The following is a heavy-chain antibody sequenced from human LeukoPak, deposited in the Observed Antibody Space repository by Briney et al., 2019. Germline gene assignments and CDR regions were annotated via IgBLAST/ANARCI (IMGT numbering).Heavy chain of an antibody. Sequence: SETLSLTCAVYGGSFSGYYWSWIRQPPGKGLEWIGEINHSGSTNYNPSLKSRVTISVDTSKNQFSLKLSSVTAADTAVYYCAQSYDILTGYYIYWGQGTLVTVSS. CDR2: INHSGST. CDR1: GGSFSGYY. J-gene: IGHJ4*02. D-gene: IGHD3-9*01. V-gene: IGHV4-34*01. CDR3: AQSYDILTGYYIY.